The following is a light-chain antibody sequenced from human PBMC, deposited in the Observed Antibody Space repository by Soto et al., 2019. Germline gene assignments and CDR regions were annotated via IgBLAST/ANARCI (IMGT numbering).Light chain of an antibody. CDR2: VTS. CDR3: QQYIDWPPGT. CDR1: QSVSSS. J-gene: IGKJ1*01. Sequence: EIVVTQSPATLSVSPGERVTLSCRASQSVSSSLAWYQQRPGQAPRLLIYVTSTRAAGISARFSGSGSGTEFTLTISSLQSEDFAVYYCQQYIDWPPGTFGQGTKVDIK. V-gene: IGKV3-15*01.